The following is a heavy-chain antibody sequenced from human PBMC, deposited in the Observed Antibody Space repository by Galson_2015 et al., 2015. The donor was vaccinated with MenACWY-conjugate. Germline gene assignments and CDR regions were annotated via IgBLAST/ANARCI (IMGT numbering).Heavy chain of an antibody. CDR1: GGTFSSYA. Sequence: SVKVSCKASGGTFSSYAISWVRQAPGQGLEWMGRIIPILGIANYAQKFQGRVTITADKSTSTAYMELSSLRSEDTAVYYCARDHGYCSSTSCYTGRYYYYGMDVWGQGTTVTVSS. CDR2: IIPILGIA. V-gene: IGHV1-69*04. CDR3: ARDHGYCSSTSCYTGRYYYYGMDV. D-gene: IGHD2-2*02. J-gene: IGHJ6*02.